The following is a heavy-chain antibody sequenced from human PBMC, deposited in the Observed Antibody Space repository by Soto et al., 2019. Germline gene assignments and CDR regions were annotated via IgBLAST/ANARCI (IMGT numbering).Heavy chain of an antibody. CDR3: ARHVQTTTWSNFDY. V-gene: IGHV4-30-2*01. CDR1: GGSISSGGYS. J-gene: IGHJ4*02. D-gene: IGHD2-8*02. CDR2: IYHSGST. Sequence: SETLSLTCAVSGGSISSGGYSCNWIRQPPGKGLEWIGYIYHSGSTYYSPSFEGQVTISVDKSISTAYLQWSSLKASDTAMYYCARHVQTTTWSNFDYWGLGTPVTVSS.